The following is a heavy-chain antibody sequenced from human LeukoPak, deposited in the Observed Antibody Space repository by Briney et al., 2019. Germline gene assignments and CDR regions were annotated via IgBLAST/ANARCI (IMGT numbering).Heavy chain of an antibody. Sequence: ASVKVSCKASGYTFTGYYMHWVRQAPGQGLEWMGWMNPNSGGTNYAQKFQGRVTMTRDTSISTAYMELSRLRSDDTAMYYCARDTYDILTDFGDYWGQGTLVTVS. CDR1: GYTFTGYY. CDR2: MNPNSGGT. D-gene: IGHD3-9*01. CDR3: ARDTYDILTDFGDY. V-gene: IGHV1-2*02. J-gene: IGHJ4*02.